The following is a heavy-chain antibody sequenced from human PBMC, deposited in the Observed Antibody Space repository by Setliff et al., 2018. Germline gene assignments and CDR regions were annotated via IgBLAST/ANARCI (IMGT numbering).Heavy chain of an antibody. D-gene: IGHD6-13*01. CDR1: GYTFTSYD. CDR2: MNPNSGNT. J-gene: IGHJ5*02. V-gene: IGHV1-8*02. CDR3: ARVRSSSWLVVNWFDP. Sequence: ASVKVSCKASGYTFTSYDINWVRQATGQGLEWMGWMNPNSGNTGYAQKFQGRVTMTRNTSISTAYMELSSLRSEDTAVYYCARVRSSSWLVVNWFDPWGQGTLVTVSS.